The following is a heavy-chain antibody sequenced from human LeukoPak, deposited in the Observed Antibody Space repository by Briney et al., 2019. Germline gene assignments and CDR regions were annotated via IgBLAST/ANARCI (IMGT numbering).Heavy chain of an antibody. CDR3: GRGVIAAAGTFWFDP. Sequence: ASVKVSCKASGYTFTGYYMHWVRQAPGQGLEWMGRINPNSGGTNYAQKFQGRVTMTRDTSISTAYMELSRLRSDDTAVYYCGRGVIAAAGTFWFDPWGQGTLVTVSS. CDR2: INPNSGGT. J-gene: IGHJ5*02. D-gene: IGHD6-13*01. V-gene: IGHV1-2*06. CDR1: GYTFTGYY.